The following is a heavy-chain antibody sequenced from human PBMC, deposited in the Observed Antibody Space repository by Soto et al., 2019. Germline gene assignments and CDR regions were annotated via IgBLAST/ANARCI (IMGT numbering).Heavy chain of an antibody. CDR3: ARDLGQVAGPYYFDY. J-gene: IGHJ4*02. Sequence: GGSLRLSCAASGFTFSSYAMHWVRQAPGKGLEWVAVISYDGSNKYYADSVKGRFTISRDNSKNTLYLQMNSLRAEDTAVYYCARDLGQVAGPYYFDYWGQGTLVTVSS. CDR1: GFTFSSYA. CDR2: ISYDGSNK. D-gene: IGHD6-19*01. V-gene: IGHV3-30-3*01.